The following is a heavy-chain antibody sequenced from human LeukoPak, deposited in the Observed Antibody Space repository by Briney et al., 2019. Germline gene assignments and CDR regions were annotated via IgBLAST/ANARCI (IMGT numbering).Heavy chain of an antibody. V-gene: IGHV3-23*01. CDR3: AKAPMEDSWYIHFDY. CDR2: ITNSGDNT. D-gene: IGHD6-13*01. J-gene: IGHJ4*02. Sequence: GGSLRLSCAASGFTFSNYAMSWVRQAPGKGLEWVSAITNSGDNTYYADSVKGRFTTSRDNSKSTLYLQINGLRAEDTAIYYCAKAPMEDSWYIHFDYWGQGTLVTVSS. CDR1: GFTFSNYA.